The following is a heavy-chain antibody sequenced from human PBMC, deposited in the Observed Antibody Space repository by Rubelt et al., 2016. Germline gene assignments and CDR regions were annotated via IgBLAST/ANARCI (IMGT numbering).Heavy chain of an antibody. Sequence: GGSLRLSCAASGFSFSSSWMTWVRQAPGKGLEWVANIKQDGTEKYYVDSVKGRFTISRDNAKNSLFLQMNSLRAEDTAVYYCVRGGWYLTNPFDYWGQGTLVTVSS. J-gene: IGHJ4*02. V-gene: IGHV3-7*02. CDR2: IKQDGTEK. CDR1: GFSFSSSW. D-gene: IGHD6-13*01. CDR3: VRGGWYLTNPFDY.